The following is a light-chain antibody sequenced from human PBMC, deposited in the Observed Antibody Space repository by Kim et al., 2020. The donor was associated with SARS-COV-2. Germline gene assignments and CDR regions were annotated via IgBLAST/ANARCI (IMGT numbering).Light chain of an antibody. Sequence: IRMTQSPSSLSASTGDRVTITCRASQGISSYLDWYQQKPGKAPKLLIYAASTLQSGVPSRFSGSGSGTDFTLTISCLQSEDFATYYCQQYYSPPRTFGQGTKVDIK. CDR2: AAS. CDR3: QQYYSPPRT. J-gene: IGKJ1*01. V-gene: IGKV1-8*01. CDR1: QGISSY.